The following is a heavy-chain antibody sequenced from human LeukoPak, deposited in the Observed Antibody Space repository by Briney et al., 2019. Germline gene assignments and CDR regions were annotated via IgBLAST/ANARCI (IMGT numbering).Heavy chain of an antibody. D-gene: IGHD3-10*01. Sequence: ASVKVSCKTSGYRFTDYYINWVRQAPGQGLEWMGWISPNNGVTLYAQKFQGSVTMTRDTSISTAYMEVNSLRSDDTAVFFCARYSINYGPWFPDFWGQGTLVTVSS. V-gene: IGHV1-2*02. CDR1: GYRFTDYY. CDR3: ARYSINYGPWFPDF. J-gene: IGHJ4*02. CDR2: ISPNNGVT.